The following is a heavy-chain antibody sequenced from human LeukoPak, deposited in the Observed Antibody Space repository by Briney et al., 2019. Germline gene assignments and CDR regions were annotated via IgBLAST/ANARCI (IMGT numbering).Heavy chain of an antibody. CDR2: IIGDGGST. Sequence: RESLRLSCAASGFTFSSYAMSWVRQAPGEGLGWVSPIIGDGGSTYYSDSVKGRFTTSTDTSKNTLYLQMNSLSAGSTAMFYFARRRGGPGYSFDYWGQGTLVTVSS. J-gene: IGHJ4*01. D-gene: IGHD2-15*01. CDR3: ARRRGGPGYSFDY. CDR1: GFTFSSYA. V-gene: IGHV3-23*01.